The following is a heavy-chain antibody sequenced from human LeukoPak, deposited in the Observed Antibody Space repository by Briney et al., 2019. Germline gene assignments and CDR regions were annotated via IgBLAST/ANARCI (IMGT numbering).Heavy chain of an antibody. V-gene: IGHV1-69*13. J-gene: IGHJ4*02. CDR1: GGTFSSYA. D-gene: IGHD6-6*01. CDR3: GSTYSSSSEAALDY. CDR2: ITPIFGTA. Sequence: SVKVSCKASGGTFSSYAISWVRQAPGQGLEWMGGITPIFGTANYAQKFQGRVTITADESTSTAYMELSSLRSEDTAVYYCGSTYSSSSEAALDYWGQGTLVTVSS.